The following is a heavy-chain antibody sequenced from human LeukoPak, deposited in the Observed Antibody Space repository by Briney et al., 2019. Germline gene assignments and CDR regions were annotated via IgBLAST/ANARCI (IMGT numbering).Heavy chain of an antibody. CDR1: GGSLSSYY. CDR2: VYYSGSP. D-gene: IGHD2-2*01. V-gene: IGHV4-59*01. Sequence: SETLSLTCTVSGGSLSSYYWTWIRQPPGKGLEWIGCVYYSGSPNYNPSLKSRVTISVDTSKNQFSLKLSSVTAADTAVYYCARLGYCSSASCGPLDYWGQGTLVTVSS. CDR3: ARLGYCSSASCGPLDY. J-gene: IGHJ4*02.